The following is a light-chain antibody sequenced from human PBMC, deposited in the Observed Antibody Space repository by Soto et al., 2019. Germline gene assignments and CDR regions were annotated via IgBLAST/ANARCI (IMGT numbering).Light chain of an antibody. CDR3: QESFSPLYT. CDR1: QTIHND. CDR2: AAS. Sequence: DIQLTQSPSSLSGSVGDRVTITCRASQTIHNDLNWYQQIPGKAPKLLIYAASNLRGGVPSRFSGGGSGTDFTLTINSLQPEDFATYYCQESFSPLYTFGQGTILDI. J-gene: IGKJ2*01. V-gene: IGKV1-39*01.